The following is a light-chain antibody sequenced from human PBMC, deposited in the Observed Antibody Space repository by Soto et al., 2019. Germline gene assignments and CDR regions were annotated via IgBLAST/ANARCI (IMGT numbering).Light chain of an antibody. CDR2: EVS. CDR1: STDVGGYNY. Sequence: QSVPAQPSSVSGSPGQSITISCTGTSTDVGGYNYVSRYQHHPGKGPKLIIYEVSNRPSGVSDRFSGSKSGNKASLIISNLEAEDESDYYCGSYTSTDAPFVFGTGTKVTVL. CDR3: GSYTSTDAPFV. J-gene: IGLJ1*01. V-gene: IGLV2-14*01.